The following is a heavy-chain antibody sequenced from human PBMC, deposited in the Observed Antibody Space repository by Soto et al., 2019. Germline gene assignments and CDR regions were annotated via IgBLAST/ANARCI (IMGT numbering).Heavy chain of an antibody. J-gene: IGHJ4*02. CDR3: ARVYTAFRPRGFDY. V-gene: IGHV1-8*01. CDR1: GYTFTSYD. Sequence: ASVKVSCKASGYTFTSYDINWVRQATGQGLEWMGWMNPNSGNTGYAQKFQGRVTMTKNTLYLQMNSLRAEDTAVYYCARVYTAFRPRGFDYWGQGTLVTVSS. CDR2: MNPNSGNT. D-gene: IGHD3-16*01.